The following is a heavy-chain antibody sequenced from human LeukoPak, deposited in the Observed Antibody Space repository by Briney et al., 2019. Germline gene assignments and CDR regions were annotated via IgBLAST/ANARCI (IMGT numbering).Heavy chain of an antibody. CDR1: GGSIRSYY. CDR3: ARGRDGYIFDY. J-gene: IGHJ4*02. Sequence: SETLSLTCTVSGGSIRSYYWSWIRQPPGKGLEWIGYIYYSGSTNYNPSLKSRVTISVDTSKNQFSLKLSSVTAADTAVYYCARGRDGYIFDYWGQGTLVTVSS. V-gene: IGHV4-59*01. CDR2: IYYSGST. D-gene: IGHD5-24*01.